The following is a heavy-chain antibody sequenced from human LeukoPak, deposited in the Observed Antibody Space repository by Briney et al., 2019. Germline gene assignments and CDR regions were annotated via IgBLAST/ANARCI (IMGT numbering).Heavy chain of an antibody. J-gene: IGHJ4*02. CDR3: ARERGYTYGTSLYYFDY. Sequence: PGGSLRLSCAASGFTVSSNYMIWVRQAPGKGLEWFSVIHSDGSTFYADSVEGRFTISRDNSKNTLYLQMNSLRAEDTAVYYCARERGYTYGTSLYYFDYWGQGTLVTVSS. CDR1: GFTVSSNY. V-gene: IGHV3-53*01. CDR2: IHSDGST. D-gene: IGHD5-18*01.